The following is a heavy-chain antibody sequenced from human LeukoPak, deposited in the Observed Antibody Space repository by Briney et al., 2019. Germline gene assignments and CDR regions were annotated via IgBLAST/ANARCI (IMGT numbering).Heavy chain of an antibody. J-gene: IGHJ3*02. D-gene: IGHD4-17*01. CDR3: ARLSYGDYDNDAFDI. Sequence: SETLSLTCTVSGGSVSSGSYYWSWIRQPPGKGLEWIGYIYYSGSTNYNPSLKSRVTISVDTSKNQFSLKLSSVTAADTAVYYCARLSYGDYDNDAFDIWGQGTMVTVSS. CDR2: IYYSGST. CDR1: GGSVSSGSYY. V-gene: IGHV4-61*01.